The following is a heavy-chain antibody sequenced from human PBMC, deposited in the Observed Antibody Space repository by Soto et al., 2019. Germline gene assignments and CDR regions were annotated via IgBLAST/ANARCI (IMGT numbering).Heavy chain of an antibody. CDR2: IYYSGST. V-gene: IGHV4-59*01. J-gene: IGHJ5*02. Sequence: SLTCTVSGGSISSYYWSWIRQPPGKGLEWIGYIYYSGSTNYNPSLKSRVTISVDTSKNQFSLKLSSVTAADTAVYYCARYRDDFWSGYFRWFDPWGQGTLVTVSS. CDR1: GGSISSYY. D-gene: IGHD3-3*01. CDR3: ARYRDDFWSGYFRWFDP.